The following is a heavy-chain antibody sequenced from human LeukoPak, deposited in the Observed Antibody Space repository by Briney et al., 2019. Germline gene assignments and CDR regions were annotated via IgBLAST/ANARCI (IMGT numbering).Heavy chain of an antibody. J-gene: IGHJ4*02. V-gene: IGHV3-21*04. D-gene: IGHD6-13*01. CDR1: GFTFSNYN. CDR2: ISRSSIYK. Sequence: GGSLRLSCAASGFTFSNYNMNWVRQAPGKGLEWVSSISRSSIYKYYADSMKGRFTISRDNAKNSVYLQVNSVRAEDTAVYYCAKGGSSWSEIDYWGQGTLVTVSS. CDR3: AKGGSSWSEIDY.